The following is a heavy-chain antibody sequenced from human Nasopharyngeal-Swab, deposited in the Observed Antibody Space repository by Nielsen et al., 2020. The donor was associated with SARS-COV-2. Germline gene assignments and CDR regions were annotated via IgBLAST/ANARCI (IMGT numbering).Heavy chain of an antibody. Sequence: GSLRLSCTVSGGSISSYYWNWIRQPPGKGLEWIGYIYYSGSTNYNPSLKSRVTISVDTSKNQFSLKLSSVTAADTAVYYCASGLNWFPFDYWGQGTLVTVSS. J-gene: IGHJ4*02. CDR2: IYYSGST. V-gene: IGHV4-59*01. CDR3: ASGLNWFPFDY. D-gene: IGHD3-9*01. CDR1: GGSISSYY.